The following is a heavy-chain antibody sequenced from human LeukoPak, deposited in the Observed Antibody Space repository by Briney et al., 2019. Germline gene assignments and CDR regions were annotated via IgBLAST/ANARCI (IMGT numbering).Heavy chain of an antibody. J-gene: IGHJ4*02. D-gene: IGHD6-13*01. CDR3: ARAYGSSWYGFDY. CDR2: INHSGST. V-gene: IGHV4-34*01. Sequence: SETLSLTCAVYGGSFSGYYWSWIRQPPGKGLEWIGEINHSGSTNYNPSLKSRVTISVDTSKNQFSLKLSSVTAADTAVYYCARAYGSSWYGFDYWGQGTLVTVSS. CDR1: GGSFSGYY.